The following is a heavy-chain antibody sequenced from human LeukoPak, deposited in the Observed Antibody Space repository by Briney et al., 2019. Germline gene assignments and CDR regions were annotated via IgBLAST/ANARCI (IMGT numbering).Heavy chain of an antibody. Sequence: GGSLRLSCAASGFTFSSYSMNWVRQAPGKGLEWVSLIYSGGKTYYADSVKGRFTISRDDSKNTLYLQMNTLRAGDSAVYYCARGGTGYAFDYWGQGTLVTVSS. CDR3: ARGGTGYAFDY. J-gene: IGHJ4*02. CDR2: IYSGGKT. V-gene: IGHV3-66*01. D-gene: IGHD3/OR15-3a*01. CDR1: GFTFSSYS.